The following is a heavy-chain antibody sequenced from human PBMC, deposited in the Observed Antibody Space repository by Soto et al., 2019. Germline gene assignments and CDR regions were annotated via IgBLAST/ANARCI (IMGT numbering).Heavy chain of an antibody. CDR1: GFTFSSYG. CDR2: ISYDGSNK. J-gene: IGHJ3*02. D-gene: IGHD2-2*01. Sequence: QVQLVESGGGVVQPGRSLRLSCAASGFTFSSYGMHWVRQAPGKGLEWVAVISYDGSNKYYADSVKGRFTISRDNSKNTLYLQMNSLRAEDTAVYYCAKRYCSSTSCYDAFDIWGQGPMVTVSS. V-gene: IGHV3-30*18. CDR3: AKRYCSSTSCYDAFDI.